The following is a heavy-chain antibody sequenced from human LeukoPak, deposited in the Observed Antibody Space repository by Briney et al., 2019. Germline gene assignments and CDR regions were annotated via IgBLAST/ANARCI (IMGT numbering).Heavy chain of an antibody. CDR2: MSGSGGST. D-gene: IGHD4-11*01. CDR3: ARATMTTVAEFDY. CDR1: GFTFSSYA. V-gene: IGHV3-23*01. Sequence: GGSLRLSCAASGFTFSSYAMSWVRQAPGKGLEWVSTMSGSGGSTYYADSVKGRFTISRDNSKNTLYLQMNSLRAEDTAVYYCARATMTTVAEFDYWGQGTLVTVSS. J-gene: IGHJ4*02.